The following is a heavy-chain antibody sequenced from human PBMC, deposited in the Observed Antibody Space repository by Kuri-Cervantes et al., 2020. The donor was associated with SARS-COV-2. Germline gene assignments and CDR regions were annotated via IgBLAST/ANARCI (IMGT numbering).Heavy chain of an antibody. D-gene: IGHD5-18*01. CDR2: VKQDGSET. Sequence: GSLKISCAASGFTVHYYWMTWVRQAPGGGLEWVANVKQDGSETYYVESVKGRFTISRDNAKNSLYLQMNSLRADDTAVYYCVRLGAAYVDTLVVMRAVHYFDSWGQGTLVTVSS. CDR3: VRLGAAYVDTLVVMRAVHYFDS. CDR1: GFTVHYYW. V-gene: IGHV3-7*03. J-gene: IGHJ4*02.